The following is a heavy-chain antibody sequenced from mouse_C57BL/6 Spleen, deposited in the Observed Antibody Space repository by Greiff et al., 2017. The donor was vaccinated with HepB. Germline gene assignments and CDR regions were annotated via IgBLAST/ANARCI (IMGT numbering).Heavy chain of an antibody. CDR1: GYAFSSSW. Sequence: SGPELVKPGASVKISCKASGYAFSSSWMNWVKQRPGKGLEWIGRISPGDGDTNYNGKFKGKATLTADKSSSTAYMQLSSLTSEDSAVYFCARRGITTVVARAMDYWGQGTSVTVSS. CDR2: ISPGDGDT. J-gene: IGHJ4*01. D-gene: IGHD1-1*01. V-gene: IGHV1-82*01. CDR3: ARRGITTVVARAMDY.